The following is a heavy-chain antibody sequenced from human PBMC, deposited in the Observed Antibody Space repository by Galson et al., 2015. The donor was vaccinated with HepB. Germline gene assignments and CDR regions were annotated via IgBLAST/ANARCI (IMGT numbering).Heavy chain of an antibody. J-gene: IGHJ5*02. CDR2: ISYDGSNK. V-gene: IGHV3-30-3*01. CDR1: GFTFSSYA. Sequence: SLRLSCAASGFTFSSYAMHWVRQAPGKGLEWVAVISYDGSNKYYADSVKGRFTISRDNSKNTLYLQMNSLRAEDTAVYYCAKDSKGAVGAKSFHPNWFDPWGRGTLVTVSS. D-gene: IGHD1-26*01. CDR3: AKDSKGAVGAKSFHPNWFDP.